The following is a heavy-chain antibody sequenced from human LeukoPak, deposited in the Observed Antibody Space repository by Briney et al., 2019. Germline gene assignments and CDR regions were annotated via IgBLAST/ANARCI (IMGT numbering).Heavy chain of an antibody. CDR2: ISGSGGST. J-gene: IGHJ4*02. D-gene: IGHD1-1*01. V-gene: IGHV3-23*01. CDR1: GFTFSSYS. Sequence: GGSLRLSCAASGFTFSSYSMNWVRQAPGKGLEWVSSISGSGGSTSYADSVKGRFTISRDNSKNTLYLQMNSLRAEDTAVYYCARAPGYGAAYYFDYWGQGTLVTVSS. CDR3: ARAPGYGAAYYFDY.